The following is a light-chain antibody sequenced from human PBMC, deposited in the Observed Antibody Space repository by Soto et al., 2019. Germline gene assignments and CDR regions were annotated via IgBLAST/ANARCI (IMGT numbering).Light chain of an antibody. V-gene: IGKV3-15*01. CDR1: QSVTSN. CDR3: RLYDELLRA. Sequence: IGRTQSTETLSVSPGERSTLSCSACQSVTSNLAWYQQKPGRAPRLLIYGASTRATGIPARFIVSGSGTEFTLTFGILQSEDFVVYYMRLYDELLRAFAQGTRVEIK. J-gene: IGKJ1*01. CDR2: GAS.